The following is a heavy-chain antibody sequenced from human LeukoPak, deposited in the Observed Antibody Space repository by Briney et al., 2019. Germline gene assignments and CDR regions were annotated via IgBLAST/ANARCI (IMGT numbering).Heavy chain of an antibody. V-gene: IGHV1-8*03. CDR3: ARGSGYSSGWSRGGDY. CDR1: GYTFTSYD. D-gene: IGHD6-19*01. CDR2: MNPNSGNT. Sequence: GASVKVSCKASGYTFTSYDINWVRQATGQGLEWMGWMNPNSGNTGYAQKFQGRVTITRNTSISTAYMELSSLRSEDTAVYYCARGSGYSSGWSRGGDYWGQGTLVTVSS. J-gene: IGHJ4*02.